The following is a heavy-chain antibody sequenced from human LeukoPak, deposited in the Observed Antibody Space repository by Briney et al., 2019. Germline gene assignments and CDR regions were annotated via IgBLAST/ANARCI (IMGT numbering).Heavy chain of an antibody. D-gene: IGHD3-3*01. CDR1: GFTFSTYA. CDR2: ISGSGDST. V-gene: IGHV3-23*01. Sequence: GGSLRLSCAASGFTFSTYAVNWVRQAPGKGLEWVSTISGSGDSTYYADSVKGRFTISRDNAKNSLYLQMNSLRAEDTALYYCAKDTDYDFWSGSGELDYWGQGTLVTVSS. CDR3: AKDTDYDFWSGSGELDY. J-gene: IGHJ4*02.